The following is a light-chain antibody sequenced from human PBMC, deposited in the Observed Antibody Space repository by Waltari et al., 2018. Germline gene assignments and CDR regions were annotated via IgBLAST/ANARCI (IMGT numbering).Light chain of an antibody. CDR2: GAS. CDR3: QQYNNWRT. CDR1: QSIARN. Sequence: EVLMTQSPPTLSVSPGERATLSCRASQSIARNLAWYQQKPGQAPRLLIYGASTRATDVPDRFSGSGSGTEFTLTISRLPSEDFAVYYCQQYNNWRTFGQGTKLEIK. V-gene: IGKV3-15*01. J-gene: IGKJ2*01.